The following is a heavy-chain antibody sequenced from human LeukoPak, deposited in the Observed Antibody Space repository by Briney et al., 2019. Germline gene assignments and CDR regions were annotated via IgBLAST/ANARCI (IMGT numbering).Heavy chain of an antibody. CDR1: GFTFSSYG. CDR3: AKLGISTVGATEASDI. D-gene: IGHD1-26*01. CDR2: ISYDGSNK. V-gene: IGHV3-30*18. Sequence: GGSLRLSCAASGFTFSSYGMHWVRQAPGKGLEWVAVISYDGSNKYYADSVKGRFTISRDNSKNTLYLQMNSLRAEDTAVYYCAKLGISTVGATEASDIWGQGTMVTVSS. J-gene: IGHJ3*02.